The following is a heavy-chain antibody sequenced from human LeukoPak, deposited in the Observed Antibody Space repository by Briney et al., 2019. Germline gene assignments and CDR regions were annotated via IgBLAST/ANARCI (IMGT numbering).Heavy chain of an antibody. J-gene: IGHJ5*02. CDR3: ARHEYSGSYYGLSWFDP. CDR2: IYYSGNT. V-gene: IGHV4-39*01. CDR1: GGSISSSGYY. D-gene: IGHD1-26*01. Sequence: NPSETLSLTCIVSGGSISSSGYYWGWIRQPPGKGLEWIASIYYSGNTYYNPSLKSRVTISVDTSKNQLSLKLSSLTAADTAVYYCARHEYSGSYYGLSWFDPWGQGTLVTVSS.